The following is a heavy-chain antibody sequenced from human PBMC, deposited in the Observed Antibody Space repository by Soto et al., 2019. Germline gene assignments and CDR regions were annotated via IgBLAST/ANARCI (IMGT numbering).Heavy chain of an antibody. V-gene: IGHV6-1*01. CDR2: TYYRSKWYN. D-gene: IGHD6-13*01. CDR1: GDSVSSNSAA. Sequence: SQTLSLTCAISGDSVSSNSAAWNWIRQSPSRGLEWLGRTYYRSKWYNDYAVSVKSRITINPDTSKNQFSLKLSSVTAADTAVYYCARGKGTSSSWFHGDYYGMDVWGQGTTVTVSS. J-gene: IGHJ6*02. CDR3: ARGKGTSSSWFHGDYYGMDV.